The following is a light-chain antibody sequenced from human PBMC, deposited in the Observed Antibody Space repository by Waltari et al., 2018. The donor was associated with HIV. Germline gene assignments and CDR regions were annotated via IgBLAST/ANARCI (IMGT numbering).Light chain of an antibody. J-gene: IGKJ4*01. Sequence: DIVMTQSPDSLAVSLGARATINCKSSQSVFFSSNKRNYISWYQQKPEQPPKLIIDWASTRQSGVPDRFSGSGSGTDFTLSISSLQAEDVAVYFCQQTYTTPPTFGGGTKVEI. CDR3: QQTYTTPPT. V-gene: IGKV4-1*01. CDR2: WAS. CDR1: QSVFFSSNKRNY.